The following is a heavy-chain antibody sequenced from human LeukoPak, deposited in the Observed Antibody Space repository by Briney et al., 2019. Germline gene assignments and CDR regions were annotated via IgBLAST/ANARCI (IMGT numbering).Heavy chain of an antibody. CDR3: AKDGPQSEYQPLGSSDY. CDR1: GFTFSSYA. V-gene: IGHV3-23*01. CDR2: ISASGGST. Sequence: PGGSLRLSCAASGFTFSSYAMGWVRQAPGKGLEWVSGISASGGSTYYADSVKGRFTISRDNSKNTLYLQMNSLRAEDTALYYCAKDGPQSEYQPLGSSDYWGQGTLVTVSS. J-gene: IGHJ4*02. D-gene: IGHD2-2*01.